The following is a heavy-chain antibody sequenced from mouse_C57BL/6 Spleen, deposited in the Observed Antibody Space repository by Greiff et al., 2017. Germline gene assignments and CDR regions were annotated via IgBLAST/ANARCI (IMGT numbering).Heavy chain of an antibody. D-gene: IGHD3-2*02. V-gene: IGHV1-52*01. J-gene: IGHJ3*01. CDR2: IDPSDSET. Sequence: QVQLQQPGAELVRPGSSVKLSCKASGYTFTSYWMHWVKQRPIQGLEWIGNIDPSDSETHYNQKFKDKATLTVDKSSSTAYMQLSSLTSEDSAVYYCARKGNSSGAAWFAYWGQGTLGTVSA. CDR1: GYTFTSYW. CDR3: ARKGNSSGAAWFAY.